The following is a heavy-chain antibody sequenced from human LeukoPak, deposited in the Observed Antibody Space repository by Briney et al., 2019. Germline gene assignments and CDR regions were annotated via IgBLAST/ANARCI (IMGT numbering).Heavy chain of an antibody. V-gene: IGHV3-23*01. Sequence: PGGSLRLSCAASGFTFGTYAMSWVRLAPGKGLEWISAISGSGGSTYYADSVKGRFTISRDNSKNTLYLQMNSLRAEDTAVYYCAKIPYSSGWVQNWFDPWGQGTLVTVSS. J-gene: IGHJ5*02. CDR3: AKIPYSSGWVQNWFDP. D-gene: IGHD6-19*01. CDR1: GFTFGTYA. CDR2: ISGSGGST.